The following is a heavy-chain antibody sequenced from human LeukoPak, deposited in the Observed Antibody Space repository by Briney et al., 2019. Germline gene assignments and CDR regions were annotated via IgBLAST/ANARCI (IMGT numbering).Heavy chain of an antibody. V-gene: IGHV4-39*07. J-gene: IGHJ3*02. CDR3: ARVPRFCSSTSCYIFDI. D-gene: IGHD2-2*02. CDR1: GGSISSSSYY. CDR2: IYYSGST. Sequence: SETLSLTCTVSGGSISSSSYYWGWIRQPPGKGLEWIGSIYYSGSTYYNPSLKSRVTISVDTSKNQFSLKLSSVTAADTAVYYCARVPRFCSSTSCYIFDIWGQGTMVTVSS.